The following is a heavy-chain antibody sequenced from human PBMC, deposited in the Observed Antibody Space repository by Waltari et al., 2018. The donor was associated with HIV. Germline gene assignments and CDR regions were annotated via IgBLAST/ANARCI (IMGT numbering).Heavy chain of an antibody. V-gene: IGHV1-69*04. CDR2: IIPILGIA. CDR3: AVGTGWYDLTLGVFDY. Sequence: QVQLVQSGAEVKKPGSSVTVSCKASGGTFSSYAISWVRQAPGQGLEWMGRIIPILGIANYAQKFQGRVTITADKSTSTAYMELSSLRSEDTAVYYCAVGTGWYDLTLGVFDYWGQGTLVTVSS. J-gene: IGHJ4*02. CDR1: GGTFSSYA. D-gene: IGHD3-3*01.